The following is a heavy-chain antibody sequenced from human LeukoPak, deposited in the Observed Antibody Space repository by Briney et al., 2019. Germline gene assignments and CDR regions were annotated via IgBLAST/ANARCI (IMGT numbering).Heavy chain of an antibody. CDR2: INHSGST. CDR3: ARARGMGYGDYYYYYGMDV. J-gene: IGHJ6*02. Sequence: KSSETLSLTCAVYGGSFSGYYWSWIRQPPGKGLEWIGEINHSGSTNYNPSLKSRVTISVDTSKNQFSLKLSSVTAADTAVYYCARARGMGYGDYYYYYGMDVWGQGTTVTVSS. D-gene: IGHD4-17*01. V-gene: IGHV4-34*01. CDR1: GGSFSGYY.